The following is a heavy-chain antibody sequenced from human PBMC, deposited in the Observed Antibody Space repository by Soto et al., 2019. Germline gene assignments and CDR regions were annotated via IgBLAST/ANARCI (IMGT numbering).Heavy chain of an antibody. CDR2: ISYDGSNK. V-gene: IGHV3-30-3*01. CDR1: GFTFSSYV. CDR3: ARLSRVVVTYDAFDI. D-gene: IGHD3-22*01. Sequence: GGSLRVSCAASGFTFSSYVLHWVRQAPGKGLEWVAVISYDGSNKYCADSVKGRFTISRDNSKNTLYLQMNSLRAEDTAVYYCARLSRVVVTYDAFDIWGQGTMVTVSS. J-gene: IGHJ3*02.